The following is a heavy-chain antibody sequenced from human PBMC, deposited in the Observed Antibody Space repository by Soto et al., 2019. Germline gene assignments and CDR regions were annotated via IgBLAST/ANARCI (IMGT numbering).Heavy chain of an antibody. J-gene: IGHJ6*02. CDR2: IIPIFGTA. D-gene: IGHD3-22*01. V-gene: IGHV1-69*01. Sequence: QVQLVQSGAEVKKPGSSVKVSCKASGDTFSSYAISWVRQAPGQGLEWMGGIIPIFGTANYAQKFQGRVTITADESTSTAYMELSSLRSEDTAVYYCAREVSGYRSSASPMDVWGQGTTVTVSS. CDR1: GDTFSSYA. CDR3: AREVSGYRSSASPMDV.